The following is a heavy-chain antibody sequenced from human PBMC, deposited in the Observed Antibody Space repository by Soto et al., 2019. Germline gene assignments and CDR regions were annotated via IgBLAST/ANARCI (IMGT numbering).Heavy chain of an antibody. Sequence: QVQLVESGGGVVQPGRSLRLSCAASGFTFSSYGMHWVRQAPGKGLEWVAVISYDGSNKYYADSVKGRFTISRDNSKNTLYLQMNSLRAEDTAVYYCAKEPGSGWYFNWFDPWGQGTLVTVSS. CDR3: AKEPGSGWYFNWFDP. V-gene: IGHV3-30*18. D-gene: IGHD6-19*01. J-gene: IGHJ5*02. CDR1: GFTFSSYG. CDR2: ISYDGSNK.